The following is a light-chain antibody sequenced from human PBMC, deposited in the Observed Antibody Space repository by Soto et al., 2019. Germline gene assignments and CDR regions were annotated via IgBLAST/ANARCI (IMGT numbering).Light chain of an antibody. CDR3: QHYNNWPPRT. J-gene: IGKJ4*01. CDR2: VAS. Sequence: EIVMTQSPATLSVSPGERATLSCRASQSVSSNLAWYQQKPGQPPRLLIYVASIRATGIPARFSGSGSGTEFTLTISSPQSEDFSVYYCQHYNNWPPRTFGGGTKVEIK. CDR1: QSVSSN. V-gene: IGKV3D-15*01.